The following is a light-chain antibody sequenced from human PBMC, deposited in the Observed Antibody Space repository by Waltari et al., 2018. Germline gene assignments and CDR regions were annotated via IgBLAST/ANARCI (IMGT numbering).Light chain of an antibody. CDR3: CSNVGSRLF. V-gene: IGLV2-23*02. CDR1: NSNVGSSNL. J-gene: IGLJ2*01. Sequence: QSALTQPDSVSGSPGQSITISCTGFNSNVGSSNLVSWYQKHPGNAPKLLIYEDNRRPSGVSYRFLGCEPVNAASLTHSGLRAGDEAGYYCCSNVGSRLFFGGGTKLTVL. CDR2: EDN.